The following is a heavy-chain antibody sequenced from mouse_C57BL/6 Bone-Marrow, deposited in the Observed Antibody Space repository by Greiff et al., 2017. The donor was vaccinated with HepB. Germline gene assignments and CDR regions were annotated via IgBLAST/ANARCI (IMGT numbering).Heavy chain of an antibody. CDR2: IDPSDSYT. CDR1: GYTFTSYW. Sequence: QVQLKESGAELVMPGASVKLSCKASGYTFTSYWMHWVKQRPGQGLEWIGEIDPSDSYTNYNQKFKGKSTLTVDKSSSTAYMQLSSLTSEDSAVYYCARRIYYDYDEGYFDVWGTGTTVTVSS. V-gene: IGHV1-69*01. CDR3: ARRIYYDYDEGYFDV. J-gene: IGHJ1*03. D-gene: IGHD2-4*01.